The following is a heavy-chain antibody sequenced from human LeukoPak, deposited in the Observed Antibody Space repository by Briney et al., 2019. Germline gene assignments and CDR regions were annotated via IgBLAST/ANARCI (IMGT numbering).Heavy chain of an antibody. D-gene: IGHD3-3*02. CDR3: ARVADHFHWYLDL. V-gene: IGHV3-53*01. J-gene: IGHJ2*01. Sequence: GGSLRLSCAASGFTVSTNYMNWVRQAPGKGLEWVSILYSGSSTYYADSVEGRFIVSRDSSKDTLSLQMNDLRAEDTAVYYCARVADHFHWYLDLGGRGTLVTVSS. CDR2: LYSGSST. CDR1: GFTVSTNY.